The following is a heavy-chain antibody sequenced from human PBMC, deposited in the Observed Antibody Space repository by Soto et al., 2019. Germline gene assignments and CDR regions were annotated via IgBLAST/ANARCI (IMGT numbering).Heavy chain of an antibody. D-gene: IGHD3-22*01. CDR3: ARKVAYYDSSGYYYGRYYFDY. CDR2: IIPIFGTA. CDR1: GGTFSSYA. V-gene: IGHV1-69*01. J-gene: IGHJ4*02. Sequence: QVPLVQSGAEVKKPGSSVKVSCKASGGTFSSYAISWVRQAPGQGLEWMGGIIPIFGTANYAQKFQGRVTITADESTSKAYMELSSLRSEDTAVYYCARKVAYYDSSGYYYGRYYFDYWGQGTLVTVSS.